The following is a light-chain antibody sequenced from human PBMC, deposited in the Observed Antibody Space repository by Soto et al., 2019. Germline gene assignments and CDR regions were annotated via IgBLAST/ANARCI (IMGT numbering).Light chain of an antibody. CDR1: QSITTY. V-gene: IGKV1-39*01. CDR2: AAS. CDR3: QHYNDYSRI. J-gene: IGKJ1*01. Sequence: DIQMTQSPSSLSASVGDRVTITCRASQSITTYLNWYQQKPGKAPKLLIYAASSLQSGVPSRFSGSGSGTEFTLTISSLQPDDFATYYCQHYNDYSRIFGQGTKVEIK.